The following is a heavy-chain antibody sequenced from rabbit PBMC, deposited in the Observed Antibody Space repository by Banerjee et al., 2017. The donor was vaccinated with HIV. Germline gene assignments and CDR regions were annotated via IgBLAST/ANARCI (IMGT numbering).Heavy chain of an antibody. D-gene: IGHD3-1*01. CDR2: IDPVFGST. CDR1: GFDFSRYG. CDR3: VRDTWHFKL. V-gene: IGHV1S47*01. Sequence: QEQLVESGGGLVQPGGSLTLSCKASGFDFSRYGMSWVRQAPGKGLEWIGYIDPVFGSTYYATWVNGRFTISSHNAQNTVDLQMNSLTAADTATYFCVRDTWHFKLWGQGTLVTVS. J-gene: IGHJ4*01.